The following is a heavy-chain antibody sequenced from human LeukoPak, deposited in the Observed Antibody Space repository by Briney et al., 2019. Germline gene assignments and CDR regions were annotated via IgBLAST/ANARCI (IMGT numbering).Heavy chain of an antibody. CDR3: ARDIFPGYSYGYGEAP. V-gene: IGHV4-39*07. CDR1: GGSISSYY. Sequence: PSETLSLTCTVSGGSISSYYWGWIRQPPGKGLEWIGSIYYSGSTYYNPSLKSRVTISVDTSKNQFSLKLSSVTAADTAVYYCARDIFPGYSYGYGEAPWGQGTLVTVSS. D-gene: IGHD5-18*01. CDR2: IYYSGST. J-gene: IGHJ5*02.